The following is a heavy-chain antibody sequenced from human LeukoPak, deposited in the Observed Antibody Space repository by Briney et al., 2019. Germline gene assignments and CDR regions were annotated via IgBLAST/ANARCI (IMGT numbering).Heavy chain of an antibody. D-gene: IGHD3-10*01. CDR1: GFTFSSYA. V-gene: IGHV3-30-3*01. Sequence: GRSLRLSCAASGFTFSSYAMHWVRQAPGKGLEWVAVISYDGSNKYYADSVKGRFTTSRDNSKNTLYLQMNSLRAEDTAVYYCARDGGVYYYGSGSYYYYWGQGTLVTVSS. CDR3: ARDGGVYYYGSGSYYYY. J-gene: IGHJ4*02. CDR2: ISYDGSNK.